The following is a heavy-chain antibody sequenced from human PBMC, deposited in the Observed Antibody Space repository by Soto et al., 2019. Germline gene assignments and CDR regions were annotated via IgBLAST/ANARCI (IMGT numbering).Heavy chain of an antibody. CDR3: AKDRIGWEFDFDY. J-gene: IGHJ4*02. Sequence: PGGSLRLSCAASGFSFYNYGMHWVRQAPGKGLEWLTIISFDGTNKYYADSVKGRFTISRDNSKNTLYLQMNSLRAEDTAVYYCAKDRIGWEFDFDYWGQGTLVTVSS. D-gene: IGHD1-26*01. V-gene: IGHV3-30*18. CDR2: ISFDGTNK. CDR1: GFSFYNYG.